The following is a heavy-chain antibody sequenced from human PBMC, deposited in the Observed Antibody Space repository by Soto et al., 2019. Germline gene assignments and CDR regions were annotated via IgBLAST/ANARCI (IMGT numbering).Heavy chain of an antibody. CDR2: INAHSGGT. J-gene: IGHJ5*02. CDR1: GFSFTGYY. Sequence: GASVKVSCKASGFSFTGYYIHWLRQAPGQCLEWMGWINAHSGGTEYAQKFQGRVTLTRDASIATAYLTLTSLISDDTALYYCAKDLTRQLAYWLDPWGQGTQVTVSS. V-gene: IGHV1-2*02. CDR3: AKDLTRQLAYWLDP. D-gene: IGHD6-6*01.